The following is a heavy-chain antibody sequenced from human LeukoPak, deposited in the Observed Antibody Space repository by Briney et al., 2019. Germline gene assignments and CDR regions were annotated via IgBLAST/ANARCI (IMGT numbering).Heavy chain of an antibody. V-gene: IGHV1-46*01. Sequence: ASVKVSCKASGYIFTTCYMHWVRQAPGHGLEWMGVINPSGGSTTYAQKIQGRVTMTRDTSTSTVYMELSSLRSEDTAVYYCVREGSGRYYDYYYGLDVWGQGTTVTVSS. CDR3: VREGSGRYYDYYYGLDV. CDR1: GYIFTTCY. CDR2: INPSGGST. J-gene: IGHJ6*02. D-gene: IGHD1-26*01.